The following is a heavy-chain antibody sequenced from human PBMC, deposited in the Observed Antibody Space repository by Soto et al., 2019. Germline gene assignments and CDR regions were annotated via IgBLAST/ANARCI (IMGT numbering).Heavy chain of an antibody. CDR2: ISSSSSYI. D-gene: IGHD6-19*01. CDR3: ERDVPSVAGTS. V-gene: IGHV3-21*01. Sequence: EVQLVESGGGLVKPGGSLRLSCAASGFTFSSYSMNWFRQAPGKGLEWVSSISSSSSYIYYADSVKGRFTISRDNAKNALYLQMNSLRAEDTAVYYCERDVPSVAGTSWGQGTLVTVSS. CDR1: GFTFSSYS. J-gene: IGHJ4*01.